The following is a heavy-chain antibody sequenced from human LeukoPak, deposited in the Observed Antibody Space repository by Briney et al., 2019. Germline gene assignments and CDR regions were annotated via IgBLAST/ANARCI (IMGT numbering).Heavy chain of an antibody. CDR3: ARTYYDFWSGRPRRWFDP. D-gene: IGHD3-3*01. J-gene: IGHJ5*02. Sequence: PSETLSLTCTVSGGSISSYYWSWIRQPPGKGLEWIGYIYYSGSTNYNPSLKSRVTISVDTSKNQFSLKLSSVTAADTAVYYCARTYYDFWSGRPRRWFDPWGQGTLVTVSS. CDR2: IYYSGST. CDR1: GGSISSYY. V-gene: IGHV4-59*01.